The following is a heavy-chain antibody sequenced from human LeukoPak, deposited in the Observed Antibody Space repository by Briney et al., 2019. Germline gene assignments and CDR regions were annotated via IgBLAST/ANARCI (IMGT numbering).Heavy chain of an antibody. V-gene: IGHV4-31*03. Sequence: SQTLSLTCTVSGGSISSGGYYWSWIRQHPGTGLEWIGYIYYSGSTYYNPSLKSRVTISVDTSKDQFSLKLSSVTAADTAVYYCAEGYSYGSFDYWGQGTLVTVSS. J-gene: IGHJ4*02. D-gene: IGHD5-18*01. CDR1: GGSISSGGYY. CDR3: AEGYSYGSFDY. CDR2: IYYSGST.